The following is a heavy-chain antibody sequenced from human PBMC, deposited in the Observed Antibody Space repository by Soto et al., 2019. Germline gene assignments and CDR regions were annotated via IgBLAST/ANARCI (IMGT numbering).Heavy chain of an antibody. V-gene: IGHV3-74*01. CDR1: GFTFSNYW. J-gene: IGHJ6*03. CDR2: INSDGTRT. CDR3: ARVAVGYYYMDV. Sequence: GGSLRLSCASSGFTFSNYWMRLVRQAPGKGLVWVSRINSDGTRTNYADSVKGRFTISRDNAENTLYLQMNSLTAEDTAVYYCARVAVGYYYMDVWGKGTTVTVSS.